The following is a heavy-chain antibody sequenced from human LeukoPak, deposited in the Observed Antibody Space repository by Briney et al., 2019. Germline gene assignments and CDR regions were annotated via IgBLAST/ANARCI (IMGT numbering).Heavy chain of an antibody. CDR1: GFTFSNYW. V-gene: IGHV3-74*01. Sequence: PGGSLRLSCAASGFTFSNYWMNWVRQAPGKGLVWVSRINTDGSSTSYADSVKGRFTISRDNSKNTLYLQMNSLRAEDTAVYYCAKASAMIVVVSKYFDYWGQGTLVTVSS. D-gene: IGHD3-22*01. CDR2: INTDGSST. CDR3: AKASAMIVVVSKYFDY. J-gene: IGHJ4*02.